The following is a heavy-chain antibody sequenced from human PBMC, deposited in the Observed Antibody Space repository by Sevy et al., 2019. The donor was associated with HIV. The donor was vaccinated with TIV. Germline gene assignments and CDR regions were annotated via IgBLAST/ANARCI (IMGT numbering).Heavy chain of an antibody. CDR1: GFTFSNAW. Sequence: GGSLRLSCAASGFTFSNAWMSWVRQAPGKGLEWVGRIKSKTDGGTTDYAAPVKGRFTISTDDSKTTLYLQMNSLKTEDTTIYYCTTDSKKRRLSALLDYWGQGTLVTVSS. CDR2: IKSKTDGGTT. J-gene: IGHJ4*02. CDR3: TTDSKKRRLSALLDY. V-gene: IGHV3-15*01.